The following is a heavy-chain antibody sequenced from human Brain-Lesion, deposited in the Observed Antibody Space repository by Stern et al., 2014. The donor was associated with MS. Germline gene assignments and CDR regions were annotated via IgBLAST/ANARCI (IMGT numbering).Heavy chain of an antibody. V-gene: IGHV3-7*01. J-gene: IGHJ6*02. CDR2: IKHAGDEK. Sequence: VQLVESGGGLVQPGGSLRLSCSASGFTFSSYWMSWVRQAPGTGLEWVANIKHAGDEKYYVGSVKGRFTISRDNAKNLLYLEMDSLRAEDTAVYFCARDRPKLFRRGYYHYYGIDVWGQGTTVTVS. D-gene: IGHD2-15*01. CDR3: ARDRPKLFRRGYYHYYGIDV. CDR1: GFTFSSYW.